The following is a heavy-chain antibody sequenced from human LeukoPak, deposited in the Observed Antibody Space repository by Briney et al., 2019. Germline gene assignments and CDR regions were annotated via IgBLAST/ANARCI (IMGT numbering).Heavy chain of an antibody. CDR3: ASSFGKPQLERRGAFEI. CDR2: IYYSGST. D-gene: IGHD1-1*01. J-gene: IGHJ3*02. Sequence: SQTLSLTCTVSGGSISSYYWSWIRQPPGKGLEWIGYIYYSGSTNYNPSLKSRVTISVDTSKNQFSLKLSSVTAADTAVYYCASSFGKPQLERRGAFEIWGQGTMVTVSS. V-gene: IGHV4-59*01. CDR1: GGSISSYY.